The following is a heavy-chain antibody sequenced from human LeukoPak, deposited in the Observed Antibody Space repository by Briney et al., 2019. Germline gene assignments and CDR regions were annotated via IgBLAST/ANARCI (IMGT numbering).Heavy chain of an antibody. V-gene: IGHV4-30-4*01. CDR1: GGSISSGDYS. CDR2: IYYSGST. J-gene: IGHJ4*02. Sequence: PSETLSLTCTVSGGSISSGDYSWSWIRQPPGKGLEWIGYIYYSGSTYYNPSLKSRVTISVDTSKNQFSLKLSSVTAADTAVYYCAREALLTGYSSWGQGTLVTVSS. CDR3: AREALLTGYSS. D-gene: IGHD3-9*01.